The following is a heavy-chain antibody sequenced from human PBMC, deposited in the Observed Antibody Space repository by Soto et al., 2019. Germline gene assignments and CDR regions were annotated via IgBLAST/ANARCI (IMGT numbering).Heavy chain of an antibody. D-gene: IGHD3-3*01. J-gene: IGHJ6*02. V-gene: IGHV3-48*02. CDR3: ARDRFLEWLSSPCYYYGMDV. CDR1: GFTFSSYS. CDR2: ISSSSTI. Sequence: PGGSLRLSCAASGFTFSSYSMNWVRQAPGKGLDWVSYISSSSTIYYADSVKGRFTISRDNAKNSLYLQMNSLRDEDTAVYYCARDRFLEWLSSPCYYYGMDVWGQGTTVTVSS.